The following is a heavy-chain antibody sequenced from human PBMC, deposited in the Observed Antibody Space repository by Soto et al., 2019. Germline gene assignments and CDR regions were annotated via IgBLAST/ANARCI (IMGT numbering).Heavy chain of an antibody. Sequence: SETLSLTCTVSGGSISSSSYYLGWIRQPPGKGLEWIGSIYYSGSTYYNPSLKSRVTISVDTSKNQFSLKLSSVTAADTAVYYCARHQDYGDLYDYYYYGMDVWGQGTTVTVSS. D-gene: IGHD4-17*01. CDR1: GGSISSSSYY. CDR2: IYYSGST. J-gene: IGHJ6*02. CDR3: ARHQDYGDLYDYYYYGMDV. V-gene: IGHV4-39*01.